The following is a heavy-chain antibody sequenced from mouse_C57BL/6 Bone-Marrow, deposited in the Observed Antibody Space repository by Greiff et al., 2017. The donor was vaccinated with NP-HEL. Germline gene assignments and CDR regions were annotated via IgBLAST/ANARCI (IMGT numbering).Heavy chain of an antibody. CDR3: ATETLLRSYYFDY. D-gene: IGHD1-1*01. Sequence: QVQLQQSGAELVKPGASVKLSCKASGYTFTSYWMHWVKQRPGQGLEWIGMIHPNSGSTNYNEKFKSKATLTVDKSSSTAYMQLSSLTSEDSAVYYCATETLLRSYYFDYWGQGTTLTVSS. J-gene: IGHJ2*01. V-gene: IGHV1-64*01. CDR1: GYTFTSYW. CDR2: IHPNSGST.